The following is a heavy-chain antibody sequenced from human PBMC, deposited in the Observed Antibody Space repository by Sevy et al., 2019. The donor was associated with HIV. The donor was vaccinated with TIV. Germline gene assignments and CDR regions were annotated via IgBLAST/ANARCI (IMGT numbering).Heavy chain of an antibody. V-gene: IGHV3-13*05. Sequence: GGSLRLSCAASGFTFSSYDMHWVRQATGKGLEWVSAIGTAGDPYYPGSVKGRFTISRENAKNSLYLQMNSLRAGDTAVYYCSRGSLWFGELQHAFDIWGQGTMVTVSS. CDR1: GFTFSSYD. J-gene: IGHJ3*02. D-gene: IGHD3-10*01. CDR2: IGTAGDP. CDR3: SRGSLWFGELQHAFDI.